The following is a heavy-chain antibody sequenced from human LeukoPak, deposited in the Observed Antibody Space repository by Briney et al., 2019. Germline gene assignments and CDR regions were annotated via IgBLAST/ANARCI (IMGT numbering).Heavy chain of an antibody. Sequence: KPGGSLRLSCAASGFTFTTYSMNWVRQAPGKGLEWVSSITSSSDSKYYADSIKGRFTISRDNARNSLHLQMNSLRAEDMALYYCAREIMGGTFDYWGQGALVTVSS. V-gene: IGHV3-21*01. J-gene: IGHJ4*02. CDR1: GFTFTTYS. CDR3: AREIMGGTFDY. CDR2: ITSSSDSK. D-gene: IGHD1-26*01.